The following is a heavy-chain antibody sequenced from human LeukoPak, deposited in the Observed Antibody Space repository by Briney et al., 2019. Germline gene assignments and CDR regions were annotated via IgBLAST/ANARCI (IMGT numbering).Heavy chain of an antibody. CDR1: GFTFSTFW. J-gene: IGHJ5*02. Sequence: PGGSLRLSCAASGFTFSTFWMSWVRQAPGKGLEWVANIKQDGSEKYYVDSVKGRFTISRDNAKNSPYLQMNSLRAEDTAVYYCATGFSCASWGQGTLVTVSS. CDR2: IKQDGSEK. V-gene: IGHV3-7*05. D-gene: IGHD2-15*01. CDR3: ATGFSCAS.